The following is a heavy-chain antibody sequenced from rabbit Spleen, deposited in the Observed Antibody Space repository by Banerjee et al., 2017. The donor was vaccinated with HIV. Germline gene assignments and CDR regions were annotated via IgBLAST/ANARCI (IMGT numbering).Heavy chain of an antibody. V-gene: IGHV1S40*01. D-gene: IGHD1-1*01. CDR3: ARDLAAWNSGSYAFNL. J-gene: IGHJ4*01. CDR1: GVSFSGNSY. CDR2: IGTGSGST. Sequence: QSLEESGGDLVKPGASLTLTCIASGVSFSGNSYMCWVRQAPGKGLEWIGCIGTGSGSTYYASWAKGRFTISKTSSTTVTLQMTSLTAADTATYFCARDLAAWNSGSYAFNLWGQGTLVTVS.